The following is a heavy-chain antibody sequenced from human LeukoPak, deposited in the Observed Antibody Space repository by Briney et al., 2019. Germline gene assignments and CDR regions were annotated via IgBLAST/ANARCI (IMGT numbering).Heavy chain of an antibody. V-gene: IGHV1-69*06. J-gene: IGHJ4*02. Sequence: SVKVSCKASGGTFSSYAIGWVRQAPGQGLEWMGGIIPIFGTANYAQKFQGRVTITADKSTSTAYMELSSLRSEDTAVYYCARGRYSSGWYGGYWGQGTLVTVSS. CDR1: GGTFSSYA. CDR2: IIPIFGTA. D-gene: IGHD6-19*01. CDR3: ARGRYSSGWYGGY.